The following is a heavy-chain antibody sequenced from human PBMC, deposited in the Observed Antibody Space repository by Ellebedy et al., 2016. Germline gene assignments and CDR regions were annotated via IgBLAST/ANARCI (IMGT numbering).Heavy chain of an antibody. Sequence: GESLKISCAASGFTFSSYGMHWVRQAPGKGLEWVAVISYDGSNKCYADSVKGRFTISRDNSKNTLYLQMNSLRAEDTAVYYCARARGDWFDPWGQGTLVTVSS. CDR2: ISYDGSNK. V-gene: IGHV3-30*03. CDR1: GFTFSSYG. CDR3: ARARGDWFDP. D-gene: IGHD3-16*01. J-gene: IGHJ5*02.